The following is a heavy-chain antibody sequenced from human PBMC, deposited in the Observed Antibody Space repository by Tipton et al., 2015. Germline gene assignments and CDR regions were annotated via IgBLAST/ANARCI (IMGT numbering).Heavy chain of an antibody. CDR2: LSYSGKT. CDR1: GGSISNSNYY. Sequence: LRLSCTVSGGSISNSNYYWGWIRQPPGKGLEWIGSLSYSGKTDYNPPLRSRVTISVDTSKTQFSLKMRSVTATDTAVYYCARARGRHGGLFDSWGQGTLVTVSS. J-gene: IGHJ4*02. V-gene: IGHV4-39*07. D-gene: IGHD4-23*01. CDR3: ARARGRHGGLFDS.